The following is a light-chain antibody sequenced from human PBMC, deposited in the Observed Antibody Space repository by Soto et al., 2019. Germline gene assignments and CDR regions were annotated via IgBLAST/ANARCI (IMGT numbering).Light chain of an antibody. Sequence: QSALTQPASVSGSPGQSITISCTGTSSDVGFYNYVSWHQQHPGKAPKLMIYEVSNRPSGVSNRFSGSKSGNTASLTISGLQAEDEADYYCSSYRSSSTLYVFGTGTKVTVL. CDR3: SSYRSSSTLYV. CDR1: SSDVGFYNY. CDR2: EVS. V-gene: IGLV2-14*01. J-gene: IGLJ1*01.